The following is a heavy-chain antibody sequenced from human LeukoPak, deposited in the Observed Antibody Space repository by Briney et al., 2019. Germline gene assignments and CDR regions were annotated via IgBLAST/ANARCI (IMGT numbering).Heavy chain of an antibody. CDR3: AKAYGSGYYYAYFDN. V-gene: IGHV3-23*01. J-gene: IGHJ4*02. D-gene: IGHD3-10*01. CDR2: VGGSGSST. Sequence: PGGSLRLSCAASGFTFSGYAMNWVRQAPGKGLEWVSAVGGSGSSTNYADSVKGRFTISRDNSKNTLFLQMNSLTAEDTAMYYCAKAYGSGYYYAYFDNWGQGALVTVSS. CDR1: GFTFSGYA.